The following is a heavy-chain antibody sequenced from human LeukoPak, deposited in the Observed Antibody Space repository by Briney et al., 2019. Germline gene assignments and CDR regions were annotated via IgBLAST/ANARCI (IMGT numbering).Heavy chain of an antibody. CDR2: IIPIFGTA. V-gene: IGHV1-69*13. Sequence: GASVKVSCKASGGTFSSYAISWVRQAPGQGLEWMGGIIPIFGTANYAQKFQGRVTITADESTSTAYMELSSLRSEDTAVYYCARALTANYYYYYYYMDVWGKGTTVTVSS. J-gene: IGHJ6*03. CDR1: GGTFSSYA. CDR3: ARALTANYYYYYYYMDV. D-gene: IGHD7-27*01.